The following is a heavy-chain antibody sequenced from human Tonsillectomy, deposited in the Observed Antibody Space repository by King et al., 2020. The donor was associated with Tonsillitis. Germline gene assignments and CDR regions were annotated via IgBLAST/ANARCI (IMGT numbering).Heavy chain of an antibody. Sequence: VQLVESGGGLVQPGGSLRLSCAASGFTFSSYAMTWVRQAAGKGLEWVSAISGSGGSTYYADSVKGRVTISRDNSKNTVYLHMNSRRTEDTAVYYCAKVPQYYYDSRGFPYYFDCWGQGALVTVSS. J-gene: IGHJ4*02. CDR3: AKVPQYYYDSRGFPYYFDC. V-gene: IGHV3-23*04. CDR2: ISGSGGST. D-gene: IGHD3-22*01. CDR1: GFTFSSYA.